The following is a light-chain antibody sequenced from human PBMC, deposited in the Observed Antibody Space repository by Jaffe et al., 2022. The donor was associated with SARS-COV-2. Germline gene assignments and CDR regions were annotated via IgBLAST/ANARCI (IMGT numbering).Light chain of an antibody. CDR1: SSDIGAYDY. V-gene: IGLV2-11*01. CDR3: CSFTVANTFV. CDR2: DVS. Sequence: QSALTQPRSVSGSPGQSVTISCIGTSSDIGAYDYVSWYQQHPGKVPKHLIYDVSKWPSGVPDRFSGSKSGNTASLTISGLQAEDEADYYCCSFTVANTFVFGTGTKVTVL. J-gene: IGLJ1*01.